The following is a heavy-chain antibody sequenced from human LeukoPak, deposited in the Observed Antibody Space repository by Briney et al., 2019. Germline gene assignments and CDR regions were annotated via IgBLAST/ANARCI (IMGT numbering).Heavy chain of an antibody. CDR3: ARDGHRRDGYNLIDY. V-gene: IGHV1-69*05. CDR1: GYTFTSYD. CDR2: IIPIFGTA. J-gene: IGHJ4*02. D-gene: IGHD5-24*01. Sequence: SVKVSCKASGYTFTSYDINWVRQAPGQGLEWMGRIIPIFGTANYAQKFQGRVTITTDESTSTAYMELSSLRSEDTAVYYCARDGHRRDGYNLIDYWGQGTLVTVSS.